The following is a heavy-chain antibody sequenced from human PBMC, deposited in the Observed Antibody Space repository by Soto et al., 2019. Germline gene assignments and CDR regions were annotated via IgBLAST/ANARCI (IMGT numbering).Heavy chain of an antibody. V-gene: IGHV3-21*01. CDR1: GFTFSSYS. J-gene: IGHJ6*02. D-gene: IGHD6-19*01. Sequence: GGSLRLSCAASGFTFSSYSMNWVRQAPGKGLEWVSSISSSSSYIYYAESVKGRFTISRDNAKNSLYLQMNSLRAEDTAVYYCARVWDSSGWYTGYYYGMDVWGQGTTVTVSS. CDR3: ARVWDSSGWYTGYYYGMDV. CDR2: ISSSSSYI.